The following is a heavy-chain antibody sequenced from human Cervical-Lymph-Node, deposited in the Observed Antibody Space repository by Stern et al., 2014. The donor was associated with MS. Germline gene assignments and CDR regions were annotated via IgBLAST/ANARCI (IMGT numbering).Heavy chain of an antibody. V-gene: IGHV4-38-2*02. J-gene: IGHJ4*02. CDR3: ARDDAIFGVVDY. CDR2: IYHSGST. CDR1: GYSISSGYY. D-gene: IGHD3-3*01. Sequence: VQLVESGPGLVKPSETLSLTCTVSGYSISSGYYWGWIRQPPGKGLEWIGSIYHSGSTYYNPSLKSRVTISVDTSKNQFSLKLSSVTAADTAVYYCARDDAIFGVVDYWGQGTLVTVSS.